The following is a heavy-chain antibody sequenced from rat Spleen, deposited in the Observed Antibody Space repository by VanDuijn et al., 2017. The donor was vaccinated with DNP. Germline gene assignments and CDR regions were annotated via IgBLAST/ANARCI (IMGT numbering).Heavy chain of an antibody. D-gene: IGHD1-12*02. CDR1: GFIFSNYW. J-gene: IGHJ3*01. CDR2: ISNIGDHT. CDR3: ARPVYYDGTFYYGWFAY. Sequence: EVQLVESGGGPVQPGRSLKLSCVTSGFIFSNYWMTWIRQAPGKGLEWVASISNIGDHTYYSDSVKGRFSLSRDNAKNTLYLQLNSLRSEDTATYYCARPVYYDGTFYYGWFAYWGQGTLVTVSS. V-gene: IGHV5-31*01.